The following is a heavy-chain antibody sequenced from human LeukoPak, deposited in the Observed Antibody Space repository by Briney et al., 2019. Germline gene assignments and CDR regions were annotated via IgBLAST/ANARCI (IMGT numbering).Heavy chain of an antibody. Sequence: PGGSLRLSCAASGFTFSSYGMHWVRQAPGKGLEWVAVIWYDGRNKYYADSVKGRFTISRDNSKNTLYLQMNSLRAEDTAVYYCARDRVRLGYSYGYDYRGQGTLVTVSS. V-gene: IGHV3-33*01. CDR3: ARDRVRLGYSYGYDY. CDR2: IWYDGRNK. CDR1: GFTFSSYG. J-gene: IGHJ4*02. D-gene: IGHD5-18*01.